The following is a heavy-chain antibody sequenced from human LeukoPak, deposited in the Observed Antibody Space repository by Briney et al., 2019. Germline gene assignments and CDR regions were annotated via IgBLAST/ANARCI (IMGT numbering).Heavy chain of an antibody. CDR1: GFTLSSYE. V-gene: IGHV3-48*03. CDR3: ARDTGAVAVDY. J-gene: IGHJ4*02. Sequence: GGSLRLSCAASGFTLSSYEMNWVRQAPGKGLEWVSYISSSASIIYYADSVKGRFTISRDNAKNSLYLQMNSLRAEDTAIYYCARDTGAVAVDYWGQGTLVTVSS. D-gene: IGHD6-19*01. CDR2: ISSSASII.